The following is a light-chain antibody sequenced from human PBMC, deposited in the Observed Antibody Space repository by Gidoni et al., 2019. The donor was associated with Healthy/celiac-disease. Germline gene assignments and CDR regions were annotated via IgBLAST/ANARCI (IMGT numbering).Light chain of an antibody. CDR2: GAS. CDR1: PSVSSSY. J-gene: IGKJ3*01. V-gene: IGKV3-20*01. Sequence: EIVLTQSPGTLSLSPGERATLSCRASPSVSSSYLAWYHQKPGPAPRLLIYGASCRATAIPDRFCSSGSARTFSLTISRLVPEDVAVVYCHQYDSSPQTFGPGTKVEIK. CDR3: HQYDSSPQT.